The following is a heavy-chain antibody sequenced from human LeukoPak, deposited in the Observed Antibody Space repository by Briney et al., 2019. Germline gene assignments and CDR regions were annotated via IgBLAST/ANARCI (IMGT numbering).Heavy chain of an antibody. J-gene: IGHJ6*03. Sequence: GGSLRLSCAASGFTFSSYAMSWVRQAPGKGLECVSAISGSGGSTYYADSVKGRFTISRDNSKNTLYLQMNSLSAEDTAVYYCAKKSYYYMDVWGKGTTVTVSS. CDR2: ISGSGGST. V-gene: IGHV3-23*01. CDR3: AKKSYYYMDV. CDR1: GFTFSSYA.